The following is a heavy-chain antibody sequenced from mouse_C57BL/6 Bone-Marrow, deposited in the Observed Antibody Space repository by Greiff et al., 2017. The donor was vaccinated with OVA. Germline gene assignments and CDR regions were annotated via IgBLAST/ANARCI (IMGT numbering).Heavy chain of an antibody. V-gene: IGHV5-16*01. Sequence: EVKLMESEGGLVQPGSSMKLSCTASGFTFSDYYMAWVRQVPEKGLEWVANINYDGSSTYYLDSLKSRFIISRDNAKNILYLQMSSLKSEDTATYYCARGGWDWYFDVGGTGTTVTVSS. CDR2: INYDGSST. CDR3: ARGGWDWYFDV. D-gene: IGHD3-3*01. CDR1: GFTFSDYY. J-gene: IGHJ1*03.